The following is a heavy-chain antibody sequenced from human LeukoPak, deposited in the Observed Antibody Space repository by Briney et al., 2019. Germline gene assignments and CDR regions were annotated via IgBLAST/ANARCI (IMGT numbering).Heavy chain of an antibody. CDR3: ARGSHQDYFGSMTYLFDY. D-gene: IGHD3-10*01. CDR1: GFTFSSYT. V-gene: IGHV3-30*04. CDR2: XXNDGRNK. J-gene: IGHJ4*02. Sequence: GRSLRLSCAASGFTFSSYTIHWVRQAPGKGLEWVTLXXNDGRNKNYADSVKGRFTISRDNSKKTLYLEVNSLRPEDTAVYCCARGSHQDYFGSMTYLFDYWGQGILVTVSA.